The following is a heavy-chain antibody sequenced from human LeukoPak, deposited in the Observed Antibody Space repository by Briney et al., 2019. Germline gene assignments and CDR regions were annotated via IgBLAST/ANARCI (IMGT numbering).Heavy chain of an antibody. Sequence: SETLSLTCTVSGGSISSSSYYWGWIRQPPGKGLGWIGSIYYSGSTYYNPSLKSRVTISVDTSENQFSLKLSSVTAADTAVYYCARVMGIAAAGKEFDPWGQGTLVTVSS. D-gene: IGHD6-13*01. CDR3: ARVMGIAAAGKEFDP. J-gene: IGHJ5*02. CDR2: IYYSGST. V-gene: IGHV4-39*01. CDR1: GGSISSSSYY.